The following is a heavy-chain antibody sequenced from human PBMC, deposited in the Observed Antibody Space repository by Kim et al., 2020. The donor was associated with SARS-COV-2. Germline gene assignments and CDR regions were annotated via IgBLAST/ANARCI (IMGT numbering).Heavy chain of an antibody. J-gene: IGHJ5*02. V-gene: IGHV4-39*07. CDR2: VYYTGST. CDR1: GGSISSGGFY. CDR3: ARDSGAGGWYWFDP. D-gene: IGHD6-19*01. Sequence: SETLSLTCSVSGGSISSGGFYWGWIRHPPGMGLEWIGSVYYTGSTYYNPSLKSRVTISEDTSRNQFSLKLTSVTAADTAVYYCARDSGAGGWYWFDPWGQGTLVTVSS.